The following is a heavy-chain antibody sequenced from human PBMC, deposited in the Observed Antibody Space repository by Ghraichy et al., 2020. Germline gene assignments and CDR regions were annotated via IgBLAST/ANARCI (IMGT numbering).Heavy chain of an antibody. CDR3: VRDRYCSSTSCYTGSITATIL. V-gene: IGHV1-18*04. Sequence: ASVKVSCKASGYMFSIYGISWVRQAPGQGLEWMGWISAYNDDTSYAQKFQGRVTMTTDTSTSTANMELRSLTSDDTAVYYCVRDRYCSSTSCYTGSITATILWGQGTLVTVSS. CDR2: ISAYNDDT. CDR1: GYMFSIYG. D-gene: IGHD2-2*02. J-gene: IGHJ4*02.